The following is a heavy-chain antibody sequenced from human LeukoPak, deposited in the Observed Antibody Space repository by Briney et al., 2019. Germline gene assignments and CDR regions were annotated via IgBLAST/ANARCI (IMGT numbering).Heavy chain of an antibody. CDR2: IYTSGST. CDR1: GGSISSYY. CDR3: ARESVALMVYAMGWSGWFDP. J-gene: IGHJ5*02. Sequence: NPSETLSLTCTVSGGSISSYYWSWIRQPAGKGLEWIGRIYTSGSTNYNPSLKSRVTMSVDTSKNQFSLKLSSVTAADTAVYYCARESVALMVYAMGWSGWFDPWGQGTLVTVSS. V-gene: IGHV4-4*07. D-gene: IGHD2-8*01.